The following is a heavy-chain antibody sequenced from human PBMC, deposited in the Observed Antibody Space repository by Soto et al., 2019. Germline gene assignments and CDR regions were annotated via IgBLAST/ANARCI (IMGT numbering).Heavy chain of an antibody. J-gene: IGHJ6*02. Sequence: QVQLVPSGAEVKTPGASVKVSCKASGYTFTSYDINWVRQATGQGLEWMGWMNPNSGNTGYAQKFQGRVTMTRNTAISTAYMGLSSVGSEYPAVYYCARGSSGSVGMDVWGQGTTVTVAS. CDR2: MNPNSGNT. CDR3: ARGSSGSVGMDV. D-gene: IGHD3-10*01. V-gene: IGHV1-8*01. CDR1: GYTFTSYD.